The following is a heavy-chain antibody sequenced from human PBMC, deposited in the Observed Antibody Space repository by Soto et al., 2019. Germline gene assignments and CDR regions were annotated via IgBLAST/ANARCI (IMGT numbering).Heavy chain of an antibody. V-gene: IGHV1-69*12. CDR3: ARGDATKIVVTTWGAMDV. CDR1: GGSLSNYG. J-gene: IGHJ6*04. CDR2: IIPVFGTP. Sequence: QVQLVQSGAGVKKPGSSVKVSCKASGGSLSNYGISWVRQAPGQGLEWMGAIIPVFGTPNYAQKFQDRVTITADESTTTGYMEVRSLTSEDTAVYYCARGDATKIVVTTWGAMDVWGEGTTVTVSS. D-gene: IGHD3-22*01.